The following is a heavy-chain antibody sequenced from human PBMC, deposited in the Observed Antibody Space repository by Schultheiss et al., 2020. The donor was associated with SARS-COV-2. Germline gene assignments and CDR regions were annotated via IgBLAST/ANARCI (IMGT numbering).Heavy chain of an antibody. V-gene: IGHV3-23*01. J-gene: IGHJ5*02. CDR1: GFTVSSNY. D-gene: IGHD6-6*01. CDR3: AKDPGSVAARPVNWFDH. Sequence: GGSLRLSCAASGFTVSSNYMSWVRQAPGKGLEWVSAISGSGGSTYYADSVKGRFTISRDNSKNTLYLQMNSLRAEDTAVYYCAKDPGSVAARPVNWFDHWGQGTLVTVSS. CDR2: ISGSGGST.